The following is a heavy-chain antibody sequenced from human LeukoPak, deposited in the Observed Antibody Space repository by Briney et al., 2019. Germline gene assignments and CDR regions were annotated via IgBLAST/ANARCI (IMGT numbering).Heavy chain of an antibody. J-gene: IGHJ3*02. Sequence: PGGSLRLSCAASGFTFSSCAMSWVRQAPGKGLEWVSAISGSGGSTYYADSVKGRFTISRDNSKNTLYLQMNSLRAEDTAVYYCAKASALLSSSDAFDIWGQGTMVTVSS. CDR3: AKASALLSSSDAFDI. V-gene: IGHV3-23*01. CDR2: ISGSGGST. CDR1: GFTFSSCA. D-gene: IGHD2-2*01.